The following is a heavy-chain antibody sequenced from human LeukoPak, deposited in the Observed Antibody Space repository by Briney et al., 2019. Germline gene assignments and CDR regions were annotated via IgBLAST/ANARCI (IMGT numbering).Heavy chain of an antibody. Sequence: GESLKIYCKGSGYSFTSYWIGWVRQLPGKGLEWMGIIYPGDSDTRYSPSFQGQVTISADKSLSPAYLQWSSLKASDTAMYYCARSLRGVVNFCDPWGQGTLVTVSS. CDR2: IYPGDSDT. D-gene: IGHD3-3*01. V-gene: IGHV5-51*01. CDR1: GYSFTSYW. CDR3: ARSLRGVVNFCDP. J-gene: IGHJ5*02.